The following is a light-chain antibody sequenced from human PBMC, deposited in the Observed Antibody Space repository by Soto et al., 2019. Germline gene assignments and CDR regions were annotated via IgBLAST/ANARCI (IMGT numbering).Light chain of an antibody. CDR2: GAS. J-gene: IGKJ1*01. CDR1: RSVNSSY. CDR3: QQYGSSPRT. V-gene: IGKV3-20*01. Sequence: EIVLTQSPGTLSLSPGERATLSCRASRSVNSSYLAWYQQKPGQAPRLRIYGASSRATGIPDRFSGSGSGTDFTLTISRLEPEDFAVYYCQQYGSSPRTFGQGTKVEIK.